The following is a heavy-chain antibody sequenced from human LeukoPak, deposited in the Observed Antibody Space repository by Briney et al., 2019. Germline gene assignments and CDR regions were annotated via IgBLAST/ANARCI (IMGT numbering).Heavy chain of an antibody. D-gene: IGHD5-12*01. V-gene: IGHV4-59*01. Sequence: PSETLSLTCTVSGGSISSYYWSWLRQPPGKGLEGIGYIYYSGSTNYNPSLKSRVTISVDTSKNQFSLKLSSVTAADTAVYYCARDRIVATILGVYYYYGMDVWGQGTTVTVSS. CDR1: GGSISSYY. CDR2: IYYSGST. CDR3: ARDRIVATILGVYYYYGMDV. J-gene: IGHJ6*02.